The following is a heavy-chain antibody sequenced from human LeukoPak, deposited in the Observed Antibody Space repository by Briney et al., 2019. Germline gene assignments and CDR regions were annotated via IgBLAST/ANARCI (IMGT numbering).Heavy chain of an antibody. V-gene: IGHV1-24*01. CDR3: ATVGSHK. CDR2: FDPEDGET. D-gene: IGHD1-26*01. J-gene: IGHJ4*02. Sequence: ASVKVSCKASGGTFSSYAISWVRQAPGKGLEWMGGFDPEDGETIYAQKFQGRVTMTEDTSTDTAYMELSSLRSEDTAVYYCATVGSHKWGQGTLVTVSS. CDR1: GGTFSSYA.